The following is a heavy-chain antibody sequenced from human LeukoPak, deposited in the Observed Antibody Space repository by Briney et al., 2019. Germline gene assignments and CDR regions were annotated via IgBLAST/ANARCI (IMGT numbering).Heavy chain of an antibody. CDR1: GLTLNMYW. CDR3: VSRRCSIPAYYAASLHCFDY. J-gene: IGHJ4*02. Sequence: GGSLRLSCAASGLTLNMYWLTWVRQSPGKGLEWVANIKQDGSEKNYVDSVKGRFTISRDNTKNSLYLQMNNLRDEDTAVYHCVSRRCSIPAYYAASLHCFDYWGQGTRVTVSS. V-gene: IGHV3-7*03. CDR2: IKQDGSEK. D-gene: IGHD3-10*01.